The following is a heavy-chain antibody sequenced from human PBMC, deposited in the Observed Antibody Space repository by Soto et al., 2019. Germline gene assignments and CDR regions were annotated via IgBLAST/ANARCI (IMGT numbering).Heavy chain of an antibody. D-gene: IGHD6-6*01. J-gene: IGHJ4*02. Sequence: PXEXLKICCKGSGYXFANDWVGWVRQMPGKGLEWMGIIFPGDSDTRYSPSFQGQVTISAEKSINTAYLQWSSLKASDTAVYYCARRVAAPPYFDFWGQGALVTVSA. CDR3: ARRVAAPPYFDF. CDR2: IFPGDSDT. CDR1: GYXFANDW. V-gene: IGHV5-51*01.